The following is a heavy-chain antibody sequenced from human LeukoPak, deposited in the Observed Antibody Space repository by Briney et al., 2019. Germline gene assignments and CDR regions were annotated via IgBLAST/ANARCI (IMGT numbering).Heavy chain of an antibody. V-gene: IGHV1-46*01. Sequence: VASVKVSCKASGYTFTSYYMHWVRQAPGQGLEWMGIINPSGGSTSYAQKFQGRVTMTRDTSTSTVYMELNSLRSEDTAVYYCARPYNWNLIPMVRGVTDNAFDIWGQGTMVTVSS. J-gene: IGHJ3*02. CDR1: GYTFTSYY. CDR2: INPSGGST. CDR3: ARPYNWNLIPMVRGVTDNAFDI. D-gene: IGHD3-10*01.